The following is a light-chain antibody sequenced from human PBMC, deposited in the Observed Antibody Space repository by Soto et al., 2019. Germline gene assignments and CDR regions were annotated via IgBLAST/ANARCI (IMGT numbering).Light chain of an antibody. CDR3: HHYGSSLPIT. CDR1: QTISSDY. V-gene: IGKV3-20*01. CDR2: GAS. Sequence: EIVLTQSPGTLSLSPGKRATLSCRASQTISSDYLAWYQQRPGQAPRSLIYGASTRATGIQDRFSGLGSGTDFAVTISGLEPVDFAVYYCHHYGSSLPITFGPGTKVDIK. J-gene: IGKJ3*01.